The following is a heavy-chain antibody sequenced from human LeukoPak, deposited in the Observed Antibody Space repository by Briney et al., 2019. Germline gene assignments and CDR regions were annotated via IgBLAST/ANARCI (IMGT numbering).Heavy chain of an antibody. Sequence: HPGGSLRLSCAASGFTFSSYWMNWARQAPGKGLEWVASINHNGNVNYYVDSVKGRFTISRDNAKNSLYLQMSNLRAEDTAVYYCARGRAGMDVWGQGTTVTVSS. CDR3: ARGRAGMDV. CDR2: INHNGNVN. CDR1: GFTFSSYW. J-gene: IGHJ6*02. V-gene: IGHV3-7*03.